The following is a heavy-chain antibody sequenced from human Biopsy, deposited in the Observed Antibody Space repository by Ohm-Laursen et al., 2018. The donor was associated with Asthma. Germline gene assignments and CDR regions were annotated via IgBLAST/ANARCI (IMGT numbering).Heavy chain of an antibody. CDR2: THHSGYN. V-gene: IGHV4-34*01. CDR1: GGPFSSNY. CDR3: ARGSSSRLSQWELLVSGGKRAHSYYGMDV. Sequence: SDTLSLTCVVYGGPFSSNYWSWIRQTPGKGLEWLGDTHHSGYNNYNPSPRSRPSLSVDTSKNQFPLRRPSVTAADTAVYYCARGSSSRLSQWELLVSGGKRAHSYYGMDVWGQGTTVTVSS. D-gene: IGHD1-26*01. J-gene: IGHJ6*02.